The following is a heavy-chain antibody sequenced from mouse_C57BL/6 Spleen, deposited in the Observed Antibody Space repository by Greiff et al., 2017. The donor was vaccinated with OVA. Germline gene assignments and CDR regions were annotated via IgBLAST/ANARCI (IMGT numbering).Heavy chain of an antibody. CDR1: GFSLTSYG. D-gene: IGHD1-1*01. V-gene: IGHV2-5*01. CDR2: IWRGGST. J-gene: IGHJ1*03. CDR3: AKEEDYGTYWYFDV. Sequence: VQGVESGPGLVQPSQSLSITCTVSGFSLTSYGVHWVRQSPGKGLEWLGVIWRGGSTDYNAAFMSRLSITKDNSKSQVFFKMNSLQADDTAIYYCAKEEDYGTYWYFDVWGTGTTVTVSS.